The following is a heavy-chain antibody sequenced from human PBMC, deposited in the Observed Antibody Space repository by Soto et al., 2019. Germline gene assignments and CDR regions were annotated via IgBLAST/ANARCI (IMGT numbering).Heavy chain of an antibody. D-gene: IGHD2-15*01. J-gene: IGHJ4*02. Sequence: EVQLLESGGGLVQPGGSLRLSCAASGFTFSSYAMSWVRQAPGKGLEWVSAISGSGGSTYYADSVKGRFTISRDNSKNTLYLQMNSLRAEDTAVYYCAKRPGWVVTPFILYYWVQGTLVTVSS. CDR3: AKRPGWVVTPFILYY. CDR2: ISGSGGST. CDR1: GFTFSSYA. V-gene: IGHV3-23*01.